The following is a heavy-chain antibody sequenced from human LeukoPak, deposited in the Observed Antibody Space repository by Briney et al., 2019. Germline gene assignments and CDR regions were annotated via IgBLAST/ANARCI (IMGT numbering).Heavy chain of an antibody. J-gene: IGHJ3*02. Sequence: ASVKVSCKASGGTFSSYAISWVRQAPGQGLEWMGGITPIFGTANYAQKLQGRVTITADESTSTAYMELSNLRSEDTAVYYCARSGYYRYNHAFDIWGQGTMVTVSS. V-gene: IGHV1-69*01. D-gene: IGHD3-22*01. CDR1: GGTFSSYA. CDR2: ITPIFGTA. CDR3: ARSGYYRYNHAFDI.